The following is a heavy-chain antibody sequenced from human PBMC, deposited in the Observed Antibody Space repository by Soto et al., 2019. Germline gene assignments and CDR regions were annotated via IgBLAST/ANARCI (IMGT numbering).Heavy chain of an antibody. CDR2: IYYSGST. V-gene: IGHV4-39*01. D-gene: IGHD3-16*01. CDR1: GGSISSSSYY. Sequence: QLQLQESGPGLVKPSETLSLTCTVSGGSISSSSYYWGWIRQPPGKGLEWIGSIYYSGSTYYNPSLKSRVTISVDTSKNQFFLKLSSVTAADTAVYYCARKGYDYIWGIRPLYNWFDPWGQGTLVTVSS. CDR3: ARKGYDYIWGIRPLYNWFDP. J-gene: IGHJ5*02.